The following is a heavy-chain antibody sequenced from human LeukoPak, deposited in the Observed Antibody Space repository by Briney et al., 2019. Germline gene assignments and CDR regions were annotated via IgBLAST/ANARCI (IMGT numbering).Heavy chain of an antibody. CDR1: GYTFTSYG. CDR2: IIPIFGTA. D-gene: IGHD1-26*01. CDR3: ARVEGLLLGWFDP. V-gene: IGHV1-69*13. J-gene: IGHJ5*02. Sequence: SVKVSCKASGYTFTSYGISWVRQAPGQGLEWMGGIIPIFGTANYAQKFQGRVTITADESTSTAYMELSSLRSEDTAVYYCARVEGLLLGWFDPWGQGTLVTVSS.